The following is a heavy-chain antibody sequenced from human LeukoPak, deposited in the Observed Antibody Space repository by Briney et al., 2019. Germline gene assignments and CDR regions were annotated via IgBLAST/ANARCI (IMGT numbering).Heavy chain of an antibody. CDR2: ISSSSSYI. Sequence: GGSLRLSCAASGFTFSSYSMNWVRQAPGKGLGWVSSISSSSSYIYYADSVKGRFTISRDNAKNSLYLQMNSLRAEDTAVYYCARDEAYYDFWSGYQQTPHWFDPWGQGTLVTVSS. CDR3: ARDEAYYDFWSGYQQTPHWFDP. V-gene: IGHV3-21*01. J-gene: IGHJ5*02. D-gene: IGHD3-3*01. CDR1: GFTFSSYS.